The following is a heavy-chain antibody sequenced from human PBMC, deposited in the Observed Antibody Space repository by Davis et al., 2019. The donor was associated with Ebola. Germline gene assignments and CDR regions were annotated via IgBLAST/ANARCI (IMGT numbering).Heavy chain of an antibody. V-gene: IGHV4-34*01. J-gene: IGHJ6*02. Sequence: MPSETLSLTCAVYGGSFSGYYWSWIRQPPGKGLEWIGEINHSGSTNYNPSLKSRVTISVDTSKNQFPLKLSSVTAADTAVYYCARGARGGYSRIYYYYGMDVWGQGTTVTVSS. D-gene: IGHD5-24*01. CDR3: ARGARGGYSRIYYYYGMDV. CDR2: INHSGST. CDR1: GGSFSGYY.